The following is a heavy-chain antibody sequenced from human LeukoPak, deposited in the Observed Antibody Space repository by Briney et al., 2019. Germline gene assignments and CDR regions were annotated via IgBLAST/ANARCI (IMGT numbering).Heavy chain of an antibody. CDR3: AKVYYYGSGSYYNHYYYYGMDV. V-gene: IGHV3-23*01. CDR2: ISGSGGST. Sequence: GGSLRLSCAASGFTFSSYAMSWFRQAPGKGLEWVSAISGSGGSTYYADSVKGRFTISRDNSKNTLYLQMNSLRAEDTAVYYRAKVYYYGSGSYYNHYYYYGMDVWGQGTTVTVSS. D-gene: IGHD3-10*01. J-gene: IGHJ6*02. CDR1: GFTFSSYA.